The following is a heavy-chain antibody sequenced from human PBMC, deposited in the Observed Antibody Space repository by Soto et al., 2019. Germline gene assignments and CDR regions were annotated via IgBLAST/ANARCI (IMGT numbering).Heavy chain of an antibody. CDR1: GGSISSSSYY. CDR3: ASPYYYDSSGYYYGRHFQH. CDR2: IYYSGST. D-gene: IGHD3-22*01. V-gene: IGHV4-39*01. Sequence: QLQLQESGPGLVKPSETLSLTCTVSGGSISSSSYYWGWIRQPPGKGLEWIGSIYYSGSTYYNPSLKSRVTISVDTSKNQFSLKLSSVTAADTAVYYCASPYYYDSSGYYYGRHFQHWGQGTLVTVSS. J-gene: IGHJ1*01.